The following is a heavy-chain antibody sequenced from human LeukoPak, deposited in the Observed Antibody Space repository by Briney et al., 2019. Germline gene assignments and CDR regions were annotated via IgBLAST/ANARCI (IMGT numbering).Heavy chain of an antibody. CDR2: INPNSGGT. D-gene: IGHD2-15*01. CDR1: GYTFTGYY. Sequence: GASVKVSCKASGYTFTGYYMHWVRQAPGQGLEWMGWINPNSGGTNYAQKFQGRVTMTRDTSISTAYMELSRLRSDDTAVYYCAREIVVVVAATSHAYYYGMDVWGQGTTVTVSS. CDR3: AREIVVVVAATSHAYYYGMDV. V-gene: IGHV1-2*02. J-gene: IGHJ6*02.